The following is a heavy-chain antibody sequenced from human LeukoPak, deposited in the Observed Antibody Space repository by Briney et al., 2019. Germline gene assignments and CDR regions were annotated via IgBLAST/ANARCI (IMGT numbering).Heavy chain of an antibody. D-gene: IGHD3-10*01. CDR3: LRYVLWGVTADY. Sequence: SETLSLTCGLSGGSMSDIEWCNWVRQPPGKGLEWIGEIFHTGNTKYNASLESRVTMSVDKSKNQFSLNLRSVTAADAAVYYCLRYVLWGVTADYRGQGTPVTVSS. V-gene: IGHV4-4*02. CDR1: GGSMSDIEW. J-gene: IGHJ4*02. CDR2: IFHTGNT.